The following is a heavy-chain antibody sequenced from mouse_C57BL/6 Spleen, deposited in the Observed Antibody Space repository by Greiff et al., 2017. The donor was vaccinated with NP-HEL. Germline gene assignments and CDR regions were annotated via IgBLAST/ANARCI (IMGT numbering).Heavy chain of an antibody. V-gene: IGHV3-6*01. J-gene: IGHJ4*01. CDR1: GYSITSGYY. Sequence: VQLQQSGPGLVKPSQSLSLTCSVTGYSITSGYYWNWIRQFPGNKLEWMGYISYDGSNNYNPSLKNRISITRDTSKNQFFLKLNSVTTEDTATYYCARGDYGSRNYAMGYWGQGTSVTVSS. CDR3: ARGDYGSRNYAMGY. CDR2: ISYDGSN. D-gene: IGHD1-1*01.